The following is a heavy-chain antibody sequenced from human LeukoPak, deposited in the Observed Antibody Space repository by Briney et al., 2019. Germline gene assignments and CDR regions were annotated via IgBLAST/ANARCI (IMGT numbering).Heavy chain of an antibody. Sequence: GGSLELSCAVSGFTFSSYSMNWVRQAPGKGLEWVSSISESGTNIYYADSVKGRFTISRVNAKNSLYLQMNSLRAEDTAVYFCVRYFEYWGQGTLVTVSS. CDR2: ISESGTNI. CDR1: GFTFSSYS. D-gene: IGHD3-10*01. J-gene: IGHJ4*02. CDR3: VRYFEY. V-gene: IGHV3-21*01.